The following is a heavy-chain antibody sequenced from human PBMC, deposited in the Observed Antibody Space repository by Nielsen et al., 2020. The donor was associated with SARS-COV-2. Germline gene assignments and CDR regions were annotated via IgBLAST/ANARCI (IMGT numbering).Heavy chain of an antibody. CDR3: ARDTGAWDFDY. CDR1: GFTFSSYG. CDR2: IWYDGSDT. Sequence: GESLKISCAASGFTFSSYGMHWVRQAPGKGLEWVAAIWYDGSDTYYADSVKGRFTISRDNSKNTLYLQMNSLRAEDTAVYYCARDTGAWDFDYWGQGTLITVSS. V-gene: IGHV3-33*01. J-gene: IGHJ4*02. D-gene: IGHD1-26*01.